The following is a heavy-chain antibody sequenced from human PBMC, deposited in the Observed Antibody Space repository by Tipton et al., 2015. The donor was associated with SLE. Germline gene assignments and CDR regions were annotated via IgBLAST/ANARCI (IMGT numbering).Heavy chain of an antibody. CDR1: GFTFSNYA. J-gene: IGHJ5*02. CDR3: ARYFPAGLYSSGWS. V-gene: IGHV3-30*14. Sequence: SLRLSCAASGFTFSNYAMHWVRQAPGQGLEWVAVISYDGSKKYYADSVKGRFTISRDNSKNTLYLQMNSLRAEDTAVYYCARYFPAGLYSSGWSWGQGTLVTVSS. CDR2: ISYDGSKK. D-gene: IGHD6-19*01.